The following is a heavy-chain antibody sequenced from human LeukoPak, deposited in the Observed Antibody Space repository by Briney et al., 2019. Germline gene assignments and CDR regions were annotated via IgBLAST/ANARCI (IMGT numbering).Heavy chain of an antibody. Sequence: ASVKVSCKASGYTFTSYGISWVRQAPGQGLEWMGWISAYNGNTNYAQKLQGRVTMTTDTSTSTAYMELRSLRSDDTAVYYCARGPLFRYDSSGYYYYYYGMDVWGQGTTVTVSS. CDR2: ISAYNGNT. CDR3: ARGPLFRYDSSGYYYYYYGMDV. V-gene: IGHV1-18*01. J-gene: IGHJ6*02. CDR1: GYTFTSYG. D-gene: IGHD3-22*01.